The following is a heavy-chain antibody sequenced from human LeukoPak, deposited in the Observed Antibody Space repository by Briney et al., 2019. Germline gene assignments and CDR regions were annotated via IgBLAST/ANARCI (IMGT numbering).Heavy chain of an antibody. Sequence: SETLSLTCTVSAGSFISSSHHWGWFRQSPGKGLEWIGSLYLSRTTYYNPSLNSRVTISVDTSKNQFSLQLNSVTAADTAVYYCVRHDGRGGATMGSLDSWGQGSLVTVSS. D-gene: IGHD5-12*01. J-gene: IGHJ4*02. CDR1: AGSFISSSHH. V-gene: IGHV4-39*01. CDR3: VRHDGRGGATMGSLDS. CDR2: LYLSRTT.